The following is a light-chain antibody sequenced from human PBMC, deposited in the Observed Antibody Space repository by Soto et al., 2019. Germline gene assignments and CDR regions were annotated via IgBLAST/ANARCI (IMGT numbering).Light chain of an antibody. Sequence: QSALTQPASVSGSPGQSIVISCTGSSSDIGIYKYVSWYQQHPGKVPKLIIYEVTNRPSGVSNRFSGSKSGNTASLTISGLQAEDEADYYCSSYTTSSTRVFGTGTQLTVL. CDR1: SSDIGIYKY. J-gene: IGLJ1*01. V-gene: IGLV2-14*01. CDR3: SSYTTSSTRV. CDR2: EVT.